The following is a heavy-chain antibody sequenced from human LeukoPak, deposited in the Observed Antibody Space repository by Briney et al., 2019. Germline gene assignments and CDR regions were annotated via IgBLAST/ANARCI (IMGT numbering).Heavy chain of an antibody. CDR1: GCSISSGYY. Sequence: SETLSLTCAVSGCSISSGYYWGWMRQPPGRVLGFIGSIYHGGSTYYNPSIKSRVTISVDTSKNQFSLKLSSVPAADTAVYYCARHPYYDFWSAAGFDPWGQGPLVTVSS. CDR2: IYHGGST. V-gene: IGHV4-38-2*01. D-gene: IGHD3-3*01. J-gene: IGHJ5*02. CDR3: ARHPYYDFWSAAGFDP.